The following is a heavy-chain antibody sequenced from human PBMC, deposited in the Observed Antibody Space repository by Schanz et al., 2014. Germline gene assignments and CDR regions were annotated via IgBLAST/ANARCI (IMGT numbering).Heavy chain of an antibody. Sequence: QAQLMQSGPELKRPGASVKVSCTASGYTLKNYGISWVRQAPGLGLEWMGWISDYNGKTNYAQKVQGRVTMTTDTSTGTAYMELRSLRSDDTAVYYCARDRRRYCSTASCLHDNWFDPWGQGTLVIVSS. CDR2: ISDYNGKT. D-gene: IGHD2-2*01. V-gene: IGHV1-18*01. CDR1: GYTLKNYG. CDR3: ARDRRRYCSTASCLHDNWFDP. J-gene: IGHJ5*02.